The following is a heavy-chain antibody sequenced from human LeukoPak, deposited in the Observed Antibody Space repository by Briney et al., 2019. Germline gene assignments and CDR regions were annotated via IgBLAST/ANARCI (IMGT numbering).Heavy chain of an antibody. Sequence: PTETLSLTCTVSGDSISSYYWSWIRQSPGKGLEWIGYIFDSGSTNYNPSLKSRVTISVDSSKNQFSLKLSSVTAADTAVYYCARGDGTYFDHSGQGTLVIVSS. CDR1: GDSISSYY. D-gene: IGHD1-26*01. CDR2: IFDSGST. J-gene: IGHJ4*02. CDR3: ARGDGTYFDH. V-gene: IGHV4-59*01.